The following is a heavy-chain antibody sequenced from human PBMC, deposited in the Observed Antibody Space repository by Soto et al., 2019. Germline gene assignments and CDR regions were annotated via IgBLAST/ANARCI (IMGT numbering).Heavy chain of an antibody. D-gene: IGHD3-22*01. V-gene: IGHV1-18*04. Sequence: GASVKVSCKASGYTFTSYGISWVRQAPGQGLEWMGWISAYNGNTNYAQKLQGRVTMTTDTSTSTAYMELRSLRSDDTAVYYCARDGDYYDSSGLFDPWGQGTLVTASS. CDR1: GYTFTSYG. CDR2: ISAYNGNT. CDR3: ARDGDYYDSSGLFDP. J-gene: IGHJ5*02.